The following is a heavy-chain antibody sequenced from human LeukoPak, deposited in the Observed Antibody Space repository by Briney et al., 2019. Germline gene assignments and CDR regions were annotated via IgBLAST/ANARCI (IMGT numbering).Heavy chain of an antibody. CDR3: ARVKSSGWSLHYYYYMDV. V-gene: IGHV4-34*01. CDR1: GGSFSGYY. D-gene: IGHD6-19*01. CDR2: IYHSGST. Sequence: SETLSLTCAVYGGSFSGYYWSWIRQPPGKGLEWIGSIYHSGSTYYNPSLKSRVTISVDTSKNQFSLKLSSVTAADTAVYCCARVKSSGWSLHYYYYMDVWGKGTTVTISS. J-gene: IGHJ6*03.